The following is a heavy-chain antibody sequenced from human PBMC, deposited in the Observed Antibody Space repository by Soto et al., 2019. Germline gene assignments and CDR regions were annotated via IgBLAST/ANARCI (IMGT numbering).Heavy chain of an antibody. D-gene: IGHD3-22*01. Sequence: QLQLQESGPGLVKPSQTLSLTCAVSGGSISSGGYSWSWIRQPPGRGLEWIGYNYHIGRTYYNPSVKSRITISVDRSKNQVSQKLSSVTAADTAVYYCARAAYDRGGPFDYWGQGTLVTVSS. V-gene: IGHV4-30-2*01. J-gene: IGHJ4*02. CDR1: GGSISSGGYS. CDR2: NYHIGRT. CDR3: ARAAYDRGGPFDY.